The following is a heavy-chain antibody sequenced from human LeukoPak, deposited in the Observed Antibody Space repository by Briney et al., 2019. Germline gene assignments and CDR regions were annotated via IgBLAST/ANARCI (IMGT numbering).Heavy chain of an antibody. D-gene: IGHD3-10*01. Sequence: SETLSLTCTVSGGSISSYYWSWIRQPPGKGLEWIGYIYYSGSTYYNPSLKSRVTISVDTSKNQFSLKLSSVTAADTAVYYCARNTYYYGWIDYWGQGTLVTVSS. CDR2: IYYSGST. CDR1: GGSISSYY. J-gene: IGHJ4*02. V-gene: IGHV4-59*08. CDR3: ARNTYYYGWIDY.